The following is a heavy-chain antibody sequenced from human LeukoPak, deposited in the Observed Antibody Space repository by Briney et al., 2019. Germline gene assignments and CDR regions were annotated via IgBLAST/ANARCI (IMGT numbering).Heavy chain of an antibody. V-gene: IGHV1-2*02. J-gene: IGHJ6*03. D-gene: IGHD5-12*01. CDR2: INPNSGGT. CDR3: ASQSGYDYSRYYYYYMDV. Sequence: GASVKVSCKASGYTLTGYYMHWVRQAPGQGLEWMGWINPNSGGTNYAQKFQGRVTMTRDTSISTAYMDLSRLRSDDTAVYYCASQSGYDYSRYYYYYMDVWGKGTTVTVSS. CDR1: GYTLTGYY.